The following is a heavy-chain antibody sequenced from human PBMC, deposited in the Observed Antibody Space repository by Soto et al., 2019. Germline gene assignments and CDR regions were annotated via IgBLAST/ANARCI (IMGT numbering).Heavy chain of an antibody. CDR3: AKGVSSSAWSASDS. CDR2: ISDSDNAT. Sequence: TGGSLRLSCAASGFTFNNYAMTWVRQAPGKGLEWVSVISDSDNATYYADSVKGRFTVSRDNSKNTLYLQFNSLRAEDTAVYYCAKGVSSSAWSASDSWGQGTLVTVSS. D-gene: IGHD6-19*01. V-gene: IGHV3-23*01. CDR1: GFTFNNYA. J-gene: IGHJ4*02.